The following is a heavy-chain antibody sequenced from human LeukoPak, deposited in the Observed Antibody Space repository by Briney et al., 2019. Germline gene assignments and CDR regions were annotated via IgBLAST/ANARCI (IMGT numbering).Heavy chain of an antibody. Sequence: GGSLRLSCAASGLTFSDYAMSWVRQAPGKGLEWVSAITGSGGYTYYADSVKGRFTIPRDNSKNTLFMQMNSLRYEDAALYYCAKYVGQSGSNYYGLDVWGQGTAVTVSS. CDR3: AKYVGQSGSNYYGLDV. D-gene: IGHD1-26*01. J-gene: IGHJ6*02. V-gene: IGHV3-23*01. CDR1: GLTFSDYA. CDR2: ITGSGGYT.